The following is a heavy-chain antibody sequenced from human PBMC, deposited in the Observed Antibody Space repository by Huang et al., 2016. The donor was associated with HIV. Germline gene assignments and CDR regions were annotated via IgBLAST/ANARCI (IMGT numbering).Heavy chain of an antibody. D-gene: IGHD3-3*01. Sequence: QPRLQESGPGLVKPSETLSLTCTVSGVSVTRSPWYWVWVRQSPGKGLEGIASINYEGSNYYKSSLKSRPTTALDTSKNQFSLKLTSVTAADTAVYFCARDIAIFGEPLDSWGQGTAVTVSS. CDR2: INYEGSN. CDR3: ARDIAIFGEPLDS. V-gene: IGHV4-39*01. CDR1: GVSVTRSPWY. J-gene: IGHJ4*02.